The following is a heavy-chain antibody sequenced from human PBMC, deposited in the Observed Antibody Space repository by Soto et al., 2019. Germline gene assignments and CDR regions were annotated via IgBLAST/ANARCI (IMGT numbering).Heavy chain of an antibody. Sequence: AAVQVSCKASGYTFTSYAMHWVRQAPGQRLEWMGWINAGNGNTKYSQKFQGRVTITRDTSASTAYMELSSLRSEDTAVYYCAREYSSFTYYYYGMDVWGQGTTVTVSS. V-gene: IGHV1-3*01. CDR3: AREYSSFTYYYYGMDV. D-gene: IGHD6-6*01. J-gene: IGHJ6*02. CDR2: INAGNGNT. CDR1: GYTFTSYA.